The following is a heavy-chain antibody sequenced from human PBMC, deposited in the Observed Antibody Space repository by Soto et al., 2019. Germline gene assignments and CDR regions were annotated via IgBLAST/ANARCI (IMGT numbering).Heavy chain of an antibody. V-gene: IGHV1-18*01. D-gene: IGHD3-9*01. CDR3: ARTPEVEVVRNAPLRYFDWLLDY. CDR1: GYTFTSYG. CDR2: ISAYNGNT. J-gene: IGHJ4*02. Sequence: ASVKVSCKASGYTFTSYGISWVRQAPGQGLEWMGWISAYNGNTNYAQKLQGRVTMTTDTSTSTAYMELRSLRSDDTAVYYCARTPEVEVVRNAPLRYFDWLLDYWGQGTLVTVSS.